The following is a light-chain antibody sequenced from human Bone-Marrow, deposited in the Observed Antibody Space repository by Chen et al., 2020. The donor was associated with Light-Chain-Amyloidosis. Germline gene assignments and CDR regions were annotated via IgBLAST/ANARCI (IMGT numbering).Light chain of an antibody. V-gene: IGLV2-14*01. CDR3: SSYTITNTLV. CDR1: SSAVGGDNH. Sequence: QSALTQPASVSGSPGQSITISCTGTSSAVGGDNHVSWYQHHPDKAPKLMIYEVTNRPSWVPGRFSGSKSDNTASLTISGLQTEDEADYFCSSYTITNTLVFGSGTRVTVL. CDR2: EVT. J-gene: IGLJ1*01.